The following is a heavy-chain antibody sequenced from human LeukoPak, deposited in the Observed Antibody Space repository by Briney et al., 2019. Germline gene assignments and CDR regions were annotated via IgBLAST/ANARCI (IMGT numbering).Heavy chain of an antibody. CDR1: GFTFSSYA. V-gene: IGHV3-23*01. D-gene: IGHD6-13*01. CDR2: ISGSGGST. J-gene: IGHJ1*01. CDR3: AKTAAGAEYFQH. Sequence: GGSLRLPCAASGFTFSSYAMSWVRPAAGKGLEWVSAISGSGGSTYYADSVKGRFNISRDNSKNTLYLQMNSLRAEDTAVYYCAKTAAGAEYFQHWGQGTLVTVSS.